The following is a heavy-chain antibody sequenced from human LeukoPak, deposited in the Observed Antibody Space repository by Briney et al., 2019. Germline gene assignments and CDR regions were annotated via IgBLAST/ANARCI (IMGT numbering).Heavy chain of an antibody. Sequence: GGSLRLSCAASGFTFSSYWMSWVRQAPGKGLEWVANIKQDGSEKYYVDSVKGRFTISRDNAKNSLYLQMNSLRAEDTAVYYCARDLACSSTSCYTFVFGIWGQGTMVTVSS. J-gene: IGHJ3*02. V-gene: IGHV3-7*01. D-gene: IGHD2-2*02. CDR1: GFTFSSYW. CDR3: ARDLACSSTSCYTFVFGI. CDR2: IKQDGSEK.